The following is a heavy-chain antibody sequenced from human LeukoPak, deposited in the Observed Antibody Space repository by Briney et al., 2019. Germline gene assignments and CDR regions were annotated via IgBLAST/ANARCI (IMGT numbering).Heavy chain of an antibody. D-gene: IGHD1-1*01. CDR2: IYYTGDS. J-gene: IGHJ5*02. Sequence: SETLSLTCTVSGDSITSSYRSWIRQPPGKGLECIGYIYYTGDSAYNPSLEGRVSMSLDTSNNQFSLKLKSVTAADTAVYYCAKTARIPFSWGRGTLVTVSS. CDR3: AKTARIPFS. CDR1: GDSITSSY. V-gene: IGHV4-59*01.